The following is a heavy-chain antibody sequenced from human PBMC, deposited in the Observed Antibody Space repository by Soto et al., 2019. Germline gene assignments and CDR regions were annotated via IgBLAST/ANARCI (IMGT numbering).Heavy chain of an antibody. V-gene: IGHV4-38-2*02. J-gene: IGHJ5*02. CDR3: AREYSGSYYPWTNWFAP. CDR2: IYHSGST. Sequence: SETLSLTCAVSGYSISSGYYWGWIRQPPGKGLEWIGSIYHSGSTYYNPSLKSRVTISVDTSKNQFSLKLSSVTAADTAVYYCAREYSGSYYPWTNWFAPRGQGTLVTVSS. D-gene: IGHD1-26*01. CDR1: GYSISSGYY.